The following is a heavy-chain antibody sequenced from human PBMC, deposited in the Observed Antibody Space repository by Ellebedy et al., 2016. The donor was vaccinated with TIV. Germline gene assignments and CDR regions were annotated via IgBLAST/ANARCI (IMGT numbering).Heavy chain of an antibody. V-gene: IGHV1-8*01. CDR3: ARDPTTSLTLDY. Sequence: ASVKVSXXASGYTFTSYDINWVRQATGQGLEWMGWLNPNSGNTGYAQKFQGRVTMTRNTSISTAHMELSNLRSDDTAMYYCARDPTTSLTLDYWGQGTLVTVSS. D-gene: IGHD4-17*01. J-gene: IGHJ4*02. CDR1: GYTFTSYD. CDR2: LNPNSGNT.